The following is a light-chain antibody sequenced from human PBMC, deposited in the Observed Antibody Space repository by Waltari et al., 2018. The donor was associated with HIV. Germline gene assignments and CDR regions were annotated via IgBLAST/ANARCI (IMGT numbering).Light chain of an antibody. V-gene: IGLV3-1*01. CDR3: QAWDSSTVV. Sequence: SYELTQPPSVSVSPGQTASITCSGDKLGDKYACWYQQKPGQSPVLVIYHDIQRPSGIPERFSGSNSGNTATQTISGTQAMDEADYYCQAWDSSTVVFGGGTKLTVL. J-gene: IGLJ2*01. CDR2: HDI. CDR1: KLGDKY.